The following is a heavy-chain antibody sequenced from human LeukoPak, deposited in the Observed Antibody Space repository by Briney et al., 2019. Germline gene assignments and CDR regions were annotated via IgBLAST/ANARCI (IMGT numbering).Heavy chain of an antibody. Sequence: GGSLRLSCAASGFTVSSNYMSWVRQAPGKGLEWVGRIKSKTDGGTTDYAAPVKGRFTISRDDSKNTLYLQMNSLKTEDTAVYYCTTGTTYDSSGYYYDEFFDYWGQGTLVTVSS. J-gene: IGHJ4*02. D-gene: IGHD3-22*01. CDR3: TTGTTYDSSGYYYDEFFDY. CDR1: GFTVSSNY. CDR2: IKSKTDGGTT. V-gene: IGHV3-15*01.